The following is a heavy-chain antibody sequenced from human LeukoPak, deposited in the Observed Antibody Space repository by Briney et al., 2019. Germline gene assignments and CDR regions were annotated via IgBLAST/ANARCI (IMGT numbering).Heavy chain of an antibody. V-gene: IGHV4-59*01. D-gene: IGHD2-2*01. J-gene: IGHJ4*02. CDR3: ARYQRYGDYIDY. CDR2: IYYSGST. CDR1: GGSISSYY. Sequence: SETLSLTCTVSGGSISSYYWSWIPQPPGKGLEWIGYIYYSGSTNYNPSLKSRVTISVDTSKNQFSLKLSSVTAADTAVYYCARYQRYGDYIDYWGQGTLVTVSS.